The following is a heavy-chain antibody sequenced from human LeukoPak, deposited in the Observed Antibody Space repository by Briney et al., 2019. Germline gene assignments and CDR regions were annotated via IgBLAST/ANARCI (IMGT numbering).Heavy chain of an antibody. CDR3: AREPRSRSGYSYMDV. V-gene: IGHV4-59*01. D-gene: IGHD3-22*01. Sequence: KPSETLSLTCTVSGGSISSYYWSWIRQPPGKGLEWIGYIYYSGSTNYNPSLKSRVTISVDTSKNQFSLKLSSVTAADTAVYYCAREPRSRSGYSYMDVWGKGTTVTVSS. J-gene: IGHJ6*03. CDR2: IYYSGST. CDR1: GGSISSYY.